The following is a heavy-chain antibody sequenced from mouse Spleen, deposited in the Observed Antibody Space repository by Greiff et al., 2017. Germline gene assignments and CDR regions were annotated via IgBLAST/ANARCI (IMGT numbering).Heavy chain of an antibody. CDR1: GFSIKDYY. J-gene: IGHJ1*01. D-gene: IGHD2-1*01. Sequence: VQLQQSGAELVRPGALVKLSCKASGFSIKDYYMHWVKQRPEQGLEWIGWIDPENGNTIYDPKFQGKASITADTSSNTAYLQLSSLTSEDTAVYYCAIYYGNYAWYFDVWGAGTTVTVSS. CDR3: AIYYGNYAWYFDV. V-gene: IGHV14-1*02. CDR2: IDPENGNT.